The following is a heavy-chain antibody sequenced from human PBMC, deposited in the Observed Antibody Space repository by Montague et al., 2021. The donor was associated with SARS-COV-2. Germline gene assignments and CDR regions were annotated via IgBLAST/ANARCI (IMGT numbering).Heavy chain of an antibody. Sequence: SETLSLTCAVSDDSITSSTYYWAWIRQPPGKGLEWIGSFYYTGSTCYNPSLKSRVTMSVDTSKKHFSLNLNSVTAADTAVYYCARGRSGFFNPLDYWGQGTLVTVSS. V-gene: IGHV4-39*02. D-gene: IGHD3-3*01. CDR1: DDSITSSTYY. CDR3: ARGRSGFFNPLDY. J-gene: IGHJ4*02. CDR2: FYYTGST.